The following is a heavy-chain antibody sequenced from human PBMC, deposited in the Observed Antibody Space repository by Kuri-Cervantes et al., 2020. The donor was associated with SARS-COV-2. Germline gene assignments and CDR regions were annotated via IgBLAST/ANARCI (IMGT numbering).Heavy chain of an antibody. CDR3: TRDGCGDLECSPQGRWDFFYGMDV. CDR2: IGSKDFGEKP. D-gene: IGHD1-1*01. V-gene: IGHV3-49*03. J-gene: IGHJ6*02. CDR1: GFTFGDFS. Sequence: GGSLRLSCSGSGFTFGDFSMSWFRQAPGRRLEWVGFIGSKDFGEKPQYAASVKGRFTISRDDSEGIAYLQMNSLKTEDTGIYYCTRDGCGDLECSPQGRWDFFYGMDVWGPGTTVTVSS.